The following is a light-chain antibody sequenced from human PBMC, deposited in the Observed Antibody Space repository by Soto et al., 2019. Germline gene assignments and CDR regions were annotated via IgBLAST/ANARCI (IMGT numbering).Light chain of an antibody. CDR1: QSVSRY. CDR2: DAS. V-gene: IGKV3-11*01. CDR3: QQRSNWPRT. J-gene: IGKJ3*01. Sequence: IVLTQSPATLSLFPGERATLSCRASQSVSRYLAWYQQKPGQAPRLLIYDASNRATGIPARFSGSGSGTAFTRTISSLEPEDFAVYYCQQRSNWPRTFGPGTKVDIK.